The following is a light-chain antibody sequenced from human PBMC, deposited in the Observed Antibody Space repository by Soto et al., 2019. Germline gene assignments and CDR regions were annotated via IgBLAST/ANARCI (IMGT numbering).Light chain of an antibody. CDR1: SSDVGGYNY. Sequence: QSVLTQPASVSGSPGQSIAISCTGTSSDVGGYNYVSWYQHHPGKAPKLMIYAVSNRPSGVSDRFSGSKSGSTASLTISGLQAEDEADYYCTAYTSSKKYVFGTGTKVTVL. CDR3: TAYTSSKKYV. CDR2: AVS. V-gene: IGLV2-14*01. J-gene: IGLJ1*01.